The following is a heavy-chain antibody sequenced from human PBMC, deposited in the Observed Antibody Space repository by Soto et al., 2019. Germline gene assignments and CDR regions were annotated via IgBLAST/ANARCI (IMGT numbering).Heavy chain of an antibody. D-gene: IGHD3-22*01. CDR1: GGTFSKYA. CDR3: ARPLRDRNYYSGMAV. V-gene: IGHV1-69*01. Sequence: QVQLVQSGAEMQQPGASVRVSCKASGGTFSKYAFSWVRQAPGQGLEWLGGTIPMFGTPNYAQTFQGRVAISADESTATVYMELSSLRSEDTAVYFCARPLRDRNYYSGMAVWGQGTTVTVSS. J-gene: IGHJ6*02. CDR2: TIPMFGTP.